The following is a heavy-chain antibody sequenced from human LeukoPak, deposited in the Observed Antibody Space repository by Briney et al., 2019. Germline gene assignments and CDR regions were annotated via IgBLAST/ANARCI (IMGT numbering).Heavy chain of an antibody. D-gene: IGHD2-2*01. Sequence: PSETLSLTCTVSGGSISSYYWSWIRQPPGKGLEWIGYIYYSGSTNYNPSLKSRVTISVDTSKNQFSLKLSSVTAADTAVYYCAREIVVVPAAIFWFDPWGQGTLVTVSS. J-gene: IGHJ5*02. CDR2: IYYSGST. CDR1: GGSISSYY. V-gene: IGHV4-59*01. CDR3: AREIVVVPAAIFWFDP.